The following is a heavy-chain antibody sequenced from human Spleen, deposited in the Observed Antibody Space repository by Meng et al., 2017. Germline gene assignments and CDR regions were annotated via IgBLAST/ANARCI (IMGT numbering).Heavy chain of an antibody. D-gene: IGHD4-11*01. CDR2: INHRGNT. CDR1: GGSFSDYY. CDR3: ARGPTTVAHDFDY. V-gene: IGHV4-34*01. J-gene: IGHJ4*02. Sequence: QVQLPQWGAGLLKPSETLSLTCVVSGGSFSDYYWSWTRQPPGKGLEWIGEINHRGNTNYNSFLESRVTISVDTSQNSLSLKLSSVTAADSAVYYCARGPTTVAHDFDYWGQGTLVTVSS.